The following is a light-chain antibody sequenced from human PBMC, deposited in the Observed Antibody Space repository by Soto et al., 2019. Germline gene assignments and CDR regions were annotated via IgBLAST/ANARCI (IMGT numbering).Light chain of an antibody. CDR1: SSDVGGYSY. Sequence: QSVLTQPASVSGAPGQSIAISCTGSSSDVGGYSYVSWYQQQPGKAPKLMISDVSNRPSGVSDRFSGSKSGDTASLTISGLQAEDEADYYCASYTTSSTYVFGTGTKVSVL. CDR3: ASYTTSSTYV. CDR2: DVS. V-gene: IGLV2-14*01. J-gene: IGLJ1*01.